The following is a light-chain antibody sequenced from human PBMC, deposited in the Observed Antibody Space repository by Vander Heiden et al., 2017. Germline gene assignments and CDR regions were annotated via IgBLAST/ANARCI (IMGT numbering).Light chain of an antibody. CDR3: QTWGTGIHVV. J-gene: IGLJ2*01. V-gene: IGLV4-69*01. Sequence: QLVLTQSPSASASLGASVKLTCPLSSGHSSYAIAWHQQQPDKGPRYLMKLNSDGSHSKGDGIPDRFSGSSSGAERYLTISSLQSEDEADYYCQTWGTGIHVVFGGGTKLTVL. CDR2: LNSDGSH. CDR1: SGHSSYA.